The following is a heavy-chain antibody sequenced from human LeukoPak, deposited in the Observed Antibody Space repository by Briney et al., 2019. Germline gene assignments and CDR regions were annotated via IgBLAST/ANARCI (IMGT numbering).Heavy chain of an antibody. J-gene: IGHJ4*02. CDR2: IYYSGST. CDR3: ARTVDTAMVSDY. D-gene: IGHD5-18*01. Sequence: SETLSLTCTVSGGSINSGDYYWSWIRQPPGKGLEWIGYIYYSGSTYCNPSLKSRVTISVDTSKNQFSLKLSSVTAADTAVYYCARTVDTAMVSDYWGQGTLVTVSS. V-gene: IGHV4-30-4*01. CDR1: GGSINSGDYY.